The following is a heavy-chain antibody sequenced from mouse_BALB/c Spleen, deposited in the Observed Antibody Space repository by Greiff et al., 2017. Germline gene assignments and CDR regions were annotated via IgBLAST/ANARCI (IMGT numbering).Heavy chain of an antibody. J-gene: IGHJ1*01. V-gene: IGHV14-1*02. D-gene: IGHD2-1*01. Sequence: VQLQQSGAELLRPGALVKLSCKASGFNIKDYYMHWVKQRPEQGLEWIGWIDPENGNTIYDPKFQGKASITADTSSNTAYLQLSSLTSEDTAVYYCARIYGNYWYFDVWGAGTTVTVSS. CDR3: ARIYGNYWYFDV. CDR1: GFNIKDYY. CDR2: IDPENGNT.